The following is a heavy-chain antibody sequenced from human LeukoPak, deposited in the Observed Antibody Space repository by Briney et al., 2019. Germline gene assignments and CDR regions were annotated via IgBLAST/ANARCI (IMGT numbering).Heavy chain of an antibody. V-gene: IGHV5-10-1*01. CDR1: GYSFPSYW. CDR3: VRQPPGVYDTTQNWFDP. D-gene: IGHD3-22*01. Sequence: GESLKISCKVSGYSFPSYWITWERQVPGKGLEWMGRIAPSDSYTNYNPSFEGHVTMSVEKSITIVYLQWSSLKASDTAMYYCVRQPPGVYDTTQNWFDPWGQGTLVTVSS. J-gene: IGHJ5*02. CDR2: IAPSDSYT.